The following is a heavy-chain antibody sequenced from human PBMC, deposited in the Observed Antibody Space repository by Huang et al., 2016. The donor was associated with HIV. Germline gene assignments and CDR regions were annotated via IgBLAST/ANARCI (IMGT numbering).Heavy chain of an antibody. CDR3: ARDHHDFWRGYRRMYFFDH. CDR1: GGSISTHY. Sequence: QVQLQESGPGLVKPSETLSLTCTVSGGSISTHYWSWIRQPPGKGLEWIGSIDYSGSTNYSPSRKSRVTILLDTSKNQFSLRVNSVTAADTAMYYCARDHHDFWRGYRRMYFFDHWGQGTLFTVSS. CDR2: IDYSGST. J-gene: IGHJ4*02. D-gene: IGHD3-3*01. V-gene: IGHV4-59*11.